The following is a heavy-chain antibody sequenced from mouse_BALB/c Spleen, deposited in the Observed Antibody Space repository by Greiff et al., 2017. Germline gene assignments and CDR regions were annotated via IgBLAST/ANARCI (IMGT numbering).Heavy chain of an antibody. CDR1: GYSFTSYW. CDR2: IDPSDSET. D-gene: IGHD2-1*01. CDR3: ARSTLYYLYAMDY. V-gene: IGHV1S127*01. Sequence: QVQLQQSGPQLVRPGASVKISCKASGYSFTSYWMHWVKQRPGQGLEWIGMIDPSDSETRLNQKFKDKATLTVDKSSSTAYMQLSSPTSEDSAVYYCARSTLYYLYAMDYWGQGTSVTVSS. J-gene: IGHJ4*01.